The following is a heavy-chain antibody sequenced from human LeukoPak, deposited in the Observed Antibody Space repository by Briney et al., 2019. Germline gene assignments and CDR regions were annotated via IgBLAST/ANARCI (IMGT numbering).Heavy chain of an antibody. J-gene: IGHJ4*02. Sequence: GGSLRLSCAASRFTFSSYAMSWVRPAPGKGLEWVSGISDSGGTTYYADSVKGRFTISRDNSKNTLYLQMNRLRADDTAVYYCAKDYVEMVWGVLDYWGQGTLVTVSS. D-gene: IGHD3-10*01. CDR1: RFTFSSYA. CDR2: ISDSGGTT. CDR3: AKDYVEMVWGVLDY. V-gene: IGHV3-23*01.